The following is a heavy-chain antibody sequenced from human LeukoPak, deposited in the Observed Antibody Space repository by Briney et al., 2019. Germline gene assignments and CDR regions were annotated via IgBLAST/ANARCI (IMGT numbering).Heavy chain of an antibody. CDR1: GFTVSSNY. CDR2: IYSGGST. CDR3: ARGGARYSSSWYAFDI. J-gene: IGHJ3*02. Sequence: GGSLRLSCAASGFTVSSNYMSRVRQAPGKGLGWVSVIYSGGSTYYADSVKGRFTISRDNSKNTLYLQMNSLRAEDTAVYYCARGGARYSSSWYAFDIWGQGTMVTVSS. V-gene: IGHV3-53*01. D-gene: IGHD6-13*01.